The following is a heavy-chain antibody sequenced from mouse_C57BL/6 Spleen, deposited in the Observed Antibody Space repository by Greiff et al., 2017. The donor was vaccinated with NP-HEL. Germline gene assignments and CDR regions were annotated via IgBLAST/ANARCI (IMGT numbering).Heavy chain of an antibody. Sequence: QVHVKQSGAELARPGASVKMSCKASGYTFTSYTMHWVKQRPGQGLEWIGYINPSRGYTKYNQKFKDKATLTADKSSSTAYMQLSSLTSEDSAVYYCARIGHSRDYWGQGTTLTVSS. V-gene: IGHV1-4*01. CDR1: GYTFTSYT. D-gene: IGHD1-1*01. J-gene: IGHJ2*01. CDR2: INPSRGYT. CDR3: ARIGHSRDY.